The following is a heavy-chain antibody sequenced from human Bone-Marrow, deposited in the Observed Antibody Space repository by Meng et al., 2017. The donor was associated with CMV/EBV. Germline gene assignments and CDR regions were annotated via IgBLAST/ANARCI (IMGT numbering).Heavy chain of an antibody. V-gene: IGHV4-39*06. CDR2: IYYSGST. CDR3: AIPRGIAARPWNWFDP. CDR1: GFSVSSNY. J-gene: IGHJ5*02. Sequence: ESLKISCTASGFSVSSNYMNWVRQAPGKGLEWIGSIYYSGSTYYNPSLKSRVTISVDTSKNQFPLKLSSVTAADTAVYYCAIPRGIAARPWNWFDPWGQGTLVTVSS. D-gene: IGHD6-6*01.